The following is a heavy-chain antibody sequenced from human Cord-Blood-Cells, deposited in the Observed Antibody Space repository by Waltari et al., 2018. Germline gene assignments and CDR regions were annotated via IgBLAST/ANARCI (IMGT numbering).Heavy chain of an antibody. Sequence: QVQLQQWGAGLLKPSETLSLTCAVYGGSFSGYYWRWIRQPPGKGLEWIGEINHSGRTNYNPSLKSVVTISVDTSKNQFSLKLSSVTAADTAVYYCARVSGQTYYDFWSGYYAFDIWGQGTMVTVSS. V-gene: IGHV4-34*01. J-gene: IGHJ3*02. CDR2: INHSGRT. D-gene: IGHD3-3*01. CDR1: GGSFSGYY. CDR3: ARVSGQTYYDFWSGYYAFDI.